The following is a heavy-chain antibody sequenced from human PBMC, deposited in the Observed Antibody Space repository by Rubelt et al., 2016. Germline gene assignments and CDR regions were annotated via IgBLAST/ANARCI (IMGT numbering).Heavy chain of an antibody. CDR1: GYTFTSYG. CDR3: ARDRGGYYFDY. D-gene: IGHD2-15*01. J-gene: IGHJ4*02. Sequence: QVQLVQSGAEVKKPGASVKVSCKASGYTFTSYGISWVRQAPGQGLEWMGWISAYNDNTNYAQKLQGRVTMTTETTTSTADMELRSLRSDDTAVYYCARDRGGYYFDYWGQGTLVTVSS. V-gene: IGHV1-18*01. CDR2: ISAYNDNT.